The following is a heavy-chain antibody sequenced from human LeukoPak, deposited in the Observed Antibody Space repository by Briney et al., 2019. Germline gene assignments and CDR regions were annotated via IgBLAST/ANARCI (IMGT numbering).Heavy chain of an antibody. Sequence: ASVKVSCKASGYTFTTYAMNWVRQAPGQGLEWMGWINTNTGNPTYAQGFTGRFVFSLDTSVSTAYLQISSLKAEDTAVYYCARVVDYYDSSGPRGWDAFDIWGQGTMVTVSS. V-gene: IGHV7-4-1*02. CDR1: GYTFTTYA. J-gene: IGHJ3*02. CDR2: INTNTGNP. D-gene: IGHD3-22*01. CDR3: ARVVDYYDSSGPRGWDAFDI.